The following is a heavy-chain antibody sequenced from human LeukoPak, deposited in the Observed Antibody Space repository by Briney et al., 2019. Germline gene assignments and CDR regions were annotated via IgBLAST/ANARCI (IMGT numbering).Heavy chain of an antibody. CDR3: ARDSKPAPAAFDI. Sequence: PSETLSLTCTVSGGSISSYYWSWIRQPPGKGLEWIGYIYYSGSTNYNPSLKSRVTISVDTSKNQFSLKLSSVTAADTAVCYCARDSKPAPAAFDIWGQGTMVTVSS. CDR1: GGSISSYY. J-gene: IGHJ3*02. CDR2: IYYSGST. V-gene: IGHV4-59*01. D-gene: IGHD2/OR15-2a*01.